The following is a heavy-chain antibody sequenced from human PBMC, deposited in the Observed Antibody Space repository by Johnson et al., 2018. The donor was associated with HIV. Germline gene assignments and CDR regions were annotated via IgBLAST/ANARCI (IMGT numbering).Heavy chain of an antibody. CDR2: IKQDGSET. Sequence: EVQLVESGGGLVQPGGSLRLSCAASGFTFNNAWMSWVRQAPGKGLEWVANIKQDGSETYYVGSVKGRFTISRDNAKNSLFLQMDSLRAEDTAVYFCARPPAYLYKAAFSIWGQGTMVTVSS. D-gene: IGHD3-16*02. J-gene: IGHJ3*02. CDR1: GFTFNNAW. CDR3: ARPPAYLYKAAFSI. V-gene: IGHV3-7*03.